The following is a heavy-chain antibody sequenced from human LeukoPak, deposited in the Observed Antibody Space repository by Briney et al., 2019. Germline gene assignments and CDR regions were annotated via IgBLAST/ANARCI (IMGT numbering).Heavy chain of an antibody. Sequence: AGGSLRLSCAASGFTFSSHAMTWVRQAPGRGLEWVSTITGSGVGTNYADSVKGRFTISRDNSNNTLYLQMNSLRAEDTAVYYCAGSASGWYNFDYWGQGTLVTVSS. CDR1: GFTFSSHA. D-gene: IGHD6-19*01. V-gene: IGHV3-23*01. J-gene: IGHJ4*02. CDR2: ITGSGVGT. CDR3: AGSASGWYNFDY.